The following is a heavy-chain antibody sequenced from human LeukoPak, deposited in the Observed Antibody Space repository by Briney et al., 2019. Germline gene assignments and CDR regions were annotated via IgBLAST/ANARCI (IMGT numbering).Heavy chain of an antibody. Sequence: ASETLSLTCTVSGGSMSNSYWSWIRQPPGKGLEWLGYIYFTGTSSKPNPSLKSRVTISVDTSKNQFSLKLSSVTAADTAVYYCASSGYRHATIDYWGQGTLVTVSS. D-gene: IGHD3-22*01. CDR3: ASSGYRHATIDY. J-gene: IGHJ4*02. CDR1: GGSMSNSY. V-gene: IGHV4-59*01. CDR2: IYFTGTS.